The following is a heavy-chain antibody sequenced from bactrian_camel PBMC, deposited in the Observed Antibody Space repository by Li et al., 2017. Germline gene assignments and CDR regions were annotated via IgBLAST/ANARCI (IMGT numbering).Heavy chain of an antibody. CDR2: IYSDGTP. V-gene: IGHV3S10*01. J-gene: IGHJ4*01. D-gene: IGHD8*01. CDR1: GFTFSTND. Sequence: DVQLVESGGGLVQPGGSLRLSCAASGFTFSTNDMSWVRQAPGKGLEWVSGIYSDGTPSYADSVKGRFTISRDNAKNTVYLQMNSLKPEDTAVYYCGRGLSKGSGVNCQYNLSGGGTQVTVS.